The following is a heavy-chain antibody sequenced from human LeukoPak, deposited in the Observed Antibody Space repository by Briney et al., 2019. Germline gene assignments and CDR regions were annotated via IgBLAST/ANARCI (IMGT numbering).Heavy chain of an antibody. CDR2: ISSSSSYI. V-gene: IGHV3-21*01. D-gene: IGHD6-19*01. J-gene: IGHJ4*02. CDR3: ARDPGIAVAGPYYFDY. Sequence: GGSLRLSCAASGFTFDDYTVHWVRQAPGKGLEWVSSISSSSSYIYYADSVKGRFTISRDNAKNSLYLQMNSLRAEDTAVYYCARDPGIAVAGPYYFDYWGQGTLVTVSS. CDR1: GFTFDDYT.